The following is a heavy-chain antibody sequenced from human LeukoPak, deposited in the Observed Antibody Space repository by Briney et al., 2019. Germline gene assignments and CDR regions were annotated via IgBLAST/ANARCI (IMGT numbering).Heavy chain of an antibody. Sequence: PGGSLRLSCAASGFTFTSYAMSWVRQAPGKGLEWVSGISGSGDSTYYADSVKGRFTISRDNYKNTLYLQMNSLRAEDTAVYYCARAESNGWYEGLDYWGQGTLVTVSS. CDR2: ISGSGDST. J-gene: IGHJ4*02. CDR3: ARAESNGWYEGLDY. V-gene: IGHV3-23*01. D-gene: IGHD6-19*01. CDR1: GFTFTSYA.